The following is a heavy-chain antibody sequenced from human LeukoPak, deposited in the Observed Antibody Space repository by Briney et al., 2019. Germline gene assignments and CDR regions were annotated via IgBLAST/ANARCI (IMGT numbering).Heavy chain of an antibody. J-gene: IGHJ4*02. CDR1: GGTFSSYA. CDR3: ARSVSDYFPLDY. D-gene: IGHD4-17*01. CDR2: IIPILGIA. Sequence: SVKVSCKASGGTFSSYAISWVRQAPGQGLEWMGRIIPILGIANYAQKFQGRVTITADKSTSTAYMELSSLRSEDTAVYYCARSVSDYFPLDYWGQGTLVTVSS. V-gene: IGHV1-69*04.